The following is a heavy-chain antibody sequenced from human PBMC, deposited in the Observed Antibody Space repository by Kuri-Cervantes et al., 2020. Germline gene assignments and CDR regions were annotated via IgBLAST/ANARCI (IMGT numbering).Heavy chain of an antibody. V-gene: IGHV3-23*01. CDR2: ISGSGGST. CDR3: AKDFSSGSVDTAMVLDY. J-gene: IGHJ4*02. D-gene: IGHD5-18*01. Sequence: GGSLRLSCAASGFTFSSYAMSWVRQAPGKGLEWVSAISGSGGSTYYADSVKGRFTISRDNSKNTLYLQMNSLRAEDTAVYYCAKDFSSGSVDTAMVLDYWGQGTLVTVSS. CDR1: GFTFSSYA.